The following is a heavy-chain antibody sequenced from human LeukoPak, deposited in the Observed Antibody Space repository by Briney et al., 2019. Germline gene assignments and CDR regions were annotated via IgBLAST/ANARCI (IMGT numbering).Heavy chain of an antibody. CDR3: ARVRKVTAIPAFGTFDY. CDR2: IYYSGST. Sequence: PSETLSLTCAVYGGSFSGYYWSWIRQPPGKGLEWIGSIYYSGSTYYNPSLKSRVTISVDTSKNQFSLKLSSVTAADTAVYYCARVRKVTAIPAFGTFDYWGQGTLVTVSS. D-gene: IGHD2-21*02. J-gene: IGHJ4*02. CDR1: GGSFSGYY. V-gene: IGHV4-34*01.